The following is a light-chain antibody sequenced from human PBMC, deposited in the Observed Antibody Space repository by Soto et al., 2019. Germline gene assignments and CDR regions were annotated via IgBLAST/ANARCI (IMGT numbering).Light chain of an antibody. Sequence: EIVLTESPGTLSLSPGERATLSCRVSQPGSSSYLAWYQQKPGQAPRLLIFGASTRPAGFPDRFSGSGSGTDFTLTISSLEPEDFAVYYCQQYGSSPRTFGQGTKVDIK. CDR3: QQYGSSPRT. V-gene: IGKV3-20*01. CDR1: QPGSSSY. CDR2: GAS. J-gene: IGKJ1*01.